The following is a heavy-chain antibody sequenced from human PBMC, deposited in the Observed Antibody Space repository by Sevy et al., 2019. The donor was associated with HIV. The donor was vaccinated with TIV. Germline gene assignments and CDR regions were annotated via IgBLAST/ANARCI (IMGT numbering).Heavy chain of an antibody. CDR2: IWYDGSDT. D-gene: IGHD4-4*01. Sequence: GGSLRFSCAASGFIFSNHGMHWVRQAPGKGLEWVARIWYDGSDTYYGESVKGRFTISRDNSKNTVDLQMNSLRVEDTAVYYCARDVDSNYDGIDAWGQGTTVTVSS. V-gene: IGHV3-33*01. CDR1: GFIFSNHG. J-gene: IGHJ6*02. CDR3: ARDVDSNYDGIDA.